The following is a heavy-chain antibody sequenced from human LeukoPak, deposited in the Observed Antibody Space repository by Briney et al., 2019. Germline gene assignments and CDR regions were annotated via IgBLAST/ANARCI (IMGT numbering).Heavy chain of an antibody. Sequence: GGSLRLSCAASGFTFSSYSMNWVRQAPGKGLEWVSYISSSSSTIYYADSVKGRFTISGDNAKNSLSLQMNSLRAEDTAVYYCIVFAVTGTLGFDYWGQGTLVTVSS. CDR2: ISSSSSTI. D-gene: IGHD6-19*01. J-gene: IGHJ4*02. V-gene: IGHV3-48*01. CDR1: GFTFSSYS. CDR3: IVFAVTGTLGFDY.